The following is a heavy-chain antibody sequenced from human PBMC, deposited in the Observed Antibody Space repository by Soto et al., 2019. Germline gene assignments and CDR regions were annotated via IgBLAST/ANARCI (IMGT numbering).Heavy chain of an antibody. J-gene: IGHJ4*01. CDR2: SGTSRKYI. D-gene: IGHD3-9*01. CDR1: GYTFSEYS. V-gene: IGHV3-48*02. CDR3: VRHRDWAFDS. Sequence: PGGSLRPSCAASGYTFSEYSMNWVRQAPGKGLEWVSYSGTSRKYIFYADSVRGRFTISRDDAKSSLYLQLNSLRDEDTAVYYCVRHRDWAFDSWGQRTMVTVSS.